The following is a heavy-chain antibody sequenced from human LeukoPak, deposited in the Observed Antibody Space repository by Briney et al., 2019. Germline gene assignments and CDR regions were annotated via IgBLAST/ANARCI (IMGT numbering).Heavy chain of an antibody. J-gene: IGHJ4*02. D-gene: IGHD6-6*01. V-gene: IGHV3-23*01. Sequence: TGGSLRLSCAASGFTFSSYAMSWVRQAPGKGLEWVSAISGSGGSTYYAGSVKGRFTISRDNSKNTLYLQMNSLRAEDTAVYYCAKERQYSSSSGLDYWGQGTLVTVSS. CDR1: GFTFSSYA. CDR3: AKERQYSSSSGLDY. CDR2: ISGSGGST.